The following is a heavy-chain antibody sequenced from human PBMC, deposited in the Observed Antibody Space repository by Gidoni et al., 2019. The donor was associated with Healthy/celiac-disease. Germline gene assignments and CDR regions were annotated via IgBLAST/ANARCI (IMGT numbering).Heavy chain of an antibody. V-gene: IGHV3-7*03. Sequence: EVQLVESGGGLVQPGGSLRLSCAASGFTFRSYWMSWVRQAPGKGLEWVANIKQDGSEKYYVDSVKGRFTISRDNAKNSLYLQMNSLRAEDTAVYYCAREGITIFGVGASFDYWGQGTLVTVSS. CDR2: IKQDGSEK. CDR1: GFTFRSYW. CDR3: AREGITIFGVGASFDY. J-gene: IGHJ4*02. D-gene: IGHD3-3*01.